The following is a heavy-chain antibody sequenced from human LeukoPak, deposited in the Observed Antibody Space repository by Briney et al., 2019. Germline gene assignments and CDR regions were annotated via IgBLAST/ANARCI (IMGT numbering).Heavy chain of an antibody. J-gene: IGHJ4*02. D-gene: IGHD3-16*01. CDR2: IWYDESNK. CDR1: GFTFSSYG. Sequence: GGSLRLSCATSGFTFSSYGMHWVRQAPGKGLEWVAVIWYDESNKYYADSVKGRFTISRGNSKNTLYVQMNSLRAEDTAVYYCARGPLPWGSLDYWGQGTLVTVSS. V-gene: IGHV3-33*01. CDR3: ARGPLPWGSLDY.